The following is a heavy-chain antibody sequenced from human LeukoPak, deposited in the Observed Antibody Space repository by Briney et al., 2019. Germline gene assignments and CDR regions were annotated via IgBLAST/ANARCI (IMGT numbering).Heavy chain of an antibody. D-gene: IGHD5-12*01. V-gene: IGHV4-34*01. CDR1: GGSFSGYY. J-gene: IGHJ6*03. CDR2: INQSGNT. Sequence: SETLSLTCAVYGGSFSGYYWSWIRQPPGKGLEWIGEINQSGNTKYNPSLKSRVTISVDTSKNQFSLKLNSVTAADTAVYYCASRGGYRFRFTDYYYYYMDVWGNGTTVTVSS. CDR3: ASRGGYRFRFTDYYYYYMDV.